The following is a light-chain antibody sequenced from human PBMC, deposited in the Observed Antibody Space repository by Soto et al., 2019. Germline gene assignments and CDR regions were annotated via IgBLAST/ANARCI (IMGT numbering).Light chain of an antibody. CDR1: QSVANNY. CDR2: DAS. Sequence: EIVLTQSPGTLSLSPGERATLSCRASQSVANNYLAWYQQKPGQAPRFLMYDASSRATGIPDRFSSSGSGTDFTLTISRLEPEDFPVYYCEQYGSTPLTFGGGTKVEIK. J-gene: IGKJ4*01. CDR3: EQYGSTPLT. V-gene: IGKV3-20*01.